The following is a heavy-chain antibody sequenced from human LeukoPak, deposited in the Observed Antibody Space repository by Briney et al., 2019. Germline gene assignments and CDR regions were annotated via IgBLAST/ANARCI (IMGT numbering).Heavy chain of an antibody. Sequence: PGGSLRLSCAASGFTFSSYGMHWVRQAPGKGLEWVAVISYDGSNKYYADSVKGRFTISRDNSKNTLYLQMNSLRAEDTAVYYCARVSRLITMIVVVIESYFDYWGQGTLVTVSS. J-gene: IGHJ4*02. V-gene: IGHV3-30*03. D-gene: IGHD3-22*01. CDR3: ARVSRLITMIVVVIESYFDY. CDR2: ISYDGSNK. CDR1: GFTFSSYG.